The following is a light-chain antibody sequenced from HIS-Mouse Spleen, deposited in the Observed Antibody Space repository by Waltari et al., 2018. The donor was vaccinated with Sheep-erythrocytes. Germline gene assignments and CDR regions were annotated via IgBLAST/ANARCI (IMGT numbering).Light chain of an antibody. J-gene: IGLJ2*01. CDR3: NSRDSSGNHLGVV. Sequence: SSELPQDPAVSVALGQTVRITCQGDSLSSYYASLFQQKPGQAPVLVIYGKNNRPSGIPDRFSGSSSGNTASLTITGAQAEDEADFYCNSRDSSGNHLGVVFGGGTKLTVL. CDR1: SLSSYY. V-gene: IGLV3-19*01. CDR2: GKN.